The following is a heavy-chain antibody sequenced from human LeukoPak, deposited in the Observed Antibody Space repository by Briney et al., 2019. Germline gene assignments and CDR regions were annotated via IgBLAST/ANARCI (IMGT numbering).Heavy chain of an antibody. J-gene: IGHJ4*02. CDR2: ISSSGSII. CDR3: ARAPYSSSWYYFDY. D-gene: IGHD6-13*01. CDR1: GFTFSDYY. Sequence: GGSLRLSCAASGFTFSDYYMSWIRQAPGKGLEWVSYISSSGSIISYVDSVKGRFTISRDNAKNSLYLQMNSLRAEDTAVYYCARAPYSSSWYYFDYWGQGILVSVSS. V-gene: IGHV3-11*01.